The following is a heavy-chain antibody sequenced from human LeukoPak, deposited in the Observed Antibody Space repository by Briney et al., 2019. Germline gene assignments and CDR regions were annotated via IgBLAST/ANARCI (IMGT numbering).Heavy chain of an antibody. Sequence: SETLSLTCTVSGGSISSYYWSWIRQPPGKGLEWIGYIYYSGSTNYNPSLKSRVTISIDTSKNQFSLKLSSVTAADTAVYYCARGGNWAFDYWGRGTLVTVSS. D-gene: IGHD1-1*01. CDR3: ARGGNWAFDY. J-gene: IGHJ4*02. CDR2: IYYSGST. V-gene: IGHV4-59*01. CDR1: GGSISSYY.